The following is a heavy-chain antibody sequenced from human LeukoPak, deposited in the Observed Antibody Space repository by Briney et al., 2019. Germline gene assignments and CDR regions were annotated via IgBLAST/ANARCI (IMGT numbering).Heavy chain of an antibody. CDR1: GFTFDDYA. CDR2: ISWNSGSI. J-gene: IGHJ4*02. CDR3: AKGRYSSSSQGRHY. D-gene: IGHD6-6*01. Sequence: GGSLRLSCAASGFTFDDYAMDWVRQAQGKGLERVSGISWNSGSIGYADSVKGRFTISRDNAKNSLYLQMNSLRAEDTALYYCAKGRYSSSSQGRHYWGQGTLVTVSS. V-gene: IGHV3-9*01.